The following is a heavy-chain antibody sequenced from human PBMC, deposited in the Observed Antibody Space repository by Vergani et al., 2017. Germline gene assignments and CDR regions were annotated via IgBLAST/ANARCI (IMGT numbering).Heavy chain of an antibody. Sequence: EVQLVASGGGLVQRGGSLRLSCEASGFTFSNLWMTWVRQAPGKGLEWVANIKYDGSKKNYVDSVKGRFTISRDNAKNSLYLQMNSLRAEDTAVYYCAREGSGPGQPIDYWGQGTLVTVSS. CDR3: AREGSGPGQPIDY. V-gene: IGHV3-7*01. CDR2: IKYDGSKK. CDR1: GFTFSNLW. D-gene: IGHD6-19*01. J-gene: IGHJ4*02.